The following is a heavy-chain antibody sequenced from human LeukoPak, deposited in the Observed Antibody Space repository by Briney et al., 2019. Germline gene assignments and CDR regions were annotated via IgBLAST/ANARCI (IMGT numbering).Heavy chain of an antibody. J-gene: IGHJ4*02. V-gene: IGHV4-61*02. CDR3: HGSGSYFDY. CDR1: GGSISSGSYY. D-gene: IGHD3-10*01. CDR2: IYTSGST. Sequence: SETLSLTCTVSGGSISSGSYYWSWIRQPAGKGLEWIGRIYTSGSTYYNPSLKSRVAISVDTSKNQFSLKLSSVTAADTAVYYCHGSGSYFDYWGQGTLVTVSS.